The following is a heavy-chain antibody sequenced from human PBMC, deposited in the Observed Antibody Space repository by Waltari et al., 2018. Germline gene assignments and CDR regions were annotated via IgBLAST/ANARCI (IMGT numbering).Heavy chain of an antibody. V-gene: IGHV1-69*02. D-gene: IGHD2-2*01. CDR1: GGTFSSYT. CDR2: IIPILGIA. Sequence: QVQLVQSGAEVKKPGSSVKVSCKASGGTFSSYTISWVRQAPGQGLEWMGRIIPILGIANYGQKFQGRVTITADKSTSTAYMELSSLRSEDTAGYYCAKIVVVPAAGNWFDPWGQGTLVTVSS. J-gene: IGHJ5*02. CDR3: AKIVVVPAAGNWFDP.